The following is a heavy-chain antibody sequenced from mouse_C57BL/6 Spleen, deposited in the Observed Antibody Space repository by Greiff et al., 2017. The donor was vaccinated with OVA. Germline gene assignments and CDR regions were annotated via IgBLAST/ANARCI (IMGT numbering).Heavy chain of an antibody. CDR1: GFTFSSYG. CDR2: ISSGGSYT. V-gene: IGHV5-6*01. CDR3: ARHGPGAMDY. J-gene: IGHJ4*01. Sequence: EVQGVESGGDLVKPGGSLKLSCAASGFTFSSYGMSWVRQTPDKRLEWVATISSGGSYTYYPDSVKGRFTITRDNAKNTLYLQMSSLKSEDTAMYYCARHGPGAMDYWGQGTSVTVSS.